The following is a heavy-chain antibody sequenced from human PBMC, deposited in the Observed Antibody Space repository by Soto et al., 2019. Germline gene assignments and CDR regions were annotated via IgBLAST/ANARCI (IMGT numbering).Heavy chain of an antibody. CDR3: AKDRYGGYDSHATDY. CDR1: GFTFSSYG. D-gene: IGHD5-12*01. J-gene: IGHJ4*02. Sequence: QVQLVESGGGVVQPGRSLRLSCAASGFTFSSYGMHWVRQAPGKGLEWVAVISYDGSNKYYADSVKGRFTISRDNSKNTMYLPMNSLRAEDPAVYYCAKDRYGGYDSHATDYWGQGTLVTVSS. CDR2: ISYDGSNK. V-gene: IGHV3-30*18.